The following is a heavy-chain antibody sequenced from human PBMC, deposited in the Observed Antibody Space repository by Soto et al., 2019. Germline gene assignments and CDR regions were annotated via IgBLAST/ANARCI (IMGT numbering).Heavy chain of an antibody. J-gene: IGHJ4*02. CDR2: INAGNGNT. D-gene: IGHD1-26*01. Sequence: QVQLVQSGAEVKKPGASVKVSCKASGYTFTSYAMHWVRQAPGQRLEWMGWINAGNGNTKYSQKFQGRVTVTRDTSASTAYMGLSSLRSEDTAVYYCARGLGLSYFDYWGQGTLITVSS. V-gene: IGHV1-3*01. CDR3: ARGLGLSYFDY. CDR1: GYTFTSYA.